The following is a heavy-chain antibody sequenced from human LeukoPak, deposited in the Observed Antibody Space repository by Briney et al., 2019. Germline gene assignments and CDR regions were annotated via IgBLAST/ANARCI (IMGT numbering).Heavy chain of an antibody. CDR2: IKKDGNEK. CDR1: GFTFNNYW. Sequence: GALRLSCVASGFTFNNYWMSWVRQAPGKGLEWVANIKKDGNEKYYVDSVKGRFTISRDNARNSLYLQMNGLRAEDTAVYYCTREWAGPRDYWGQGTLVTVSS. CDR3: TREWAGPRDY. J-gene: IGHJ4*02. V-gene: IGHV3-7*03.